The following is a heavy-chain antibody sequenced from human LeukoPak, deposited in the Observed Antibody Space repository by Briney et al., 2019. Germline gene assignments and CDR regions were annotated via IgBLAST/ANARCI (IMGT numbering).Heavy chain of an antibody. CDR3: ARDYNPYYYGSGSYSPIDY. CDR1: GFTFSSHG. J-gene: IGHJ4*02. V-gene: IGHV3-33*01. Sequence: GGSLRLSCAASGFTFSSHGMHWVRQAPGKGLEWVAVIWYDGSDKYYADSVKGRFTISRDNSKNTLYLQMNSLRAEDTAVYYCARDYNPYYYGSGSYSPIDYWGQGTLVTVSS. D-gene: IGHD3-10*01. CDR2: IWYDGSDK.